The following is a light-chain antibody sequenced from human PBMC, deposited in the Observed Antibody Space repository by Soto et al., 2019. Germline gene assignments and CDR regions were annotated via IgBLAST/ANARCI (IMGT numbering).Light chain of an antibody. J-gene: IGKJ4*01. CDR2: GAS. CDR3: QQYNDWTPA. Sequence: AMTQYPATLSLSPGERATLSCGASQSVSGKLVWYQQKPGQAPRFLIYGASTRATGIPARFRGSGSGTEFTLTIDSLQPEDFAVYDCQQYNDWTPAFGGGTKVDIK. V-gene: IGKV3-15*01. CDR1: QSVSGK.